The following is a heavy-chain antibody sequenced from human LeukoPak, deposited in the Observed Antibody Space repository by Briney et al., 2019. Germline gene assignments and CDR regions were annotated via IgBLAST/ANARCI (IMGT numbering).Heavy chain of an antibody. CDR1: GFTVSNNY. J-gene: IGHJ4*02. Sequence: GGSLRLSCAASGFTVSNNYLSWVRQAPGKGLEWVSFVYDGGTTVYADSVKGRFTISRDNSKNTLYLEMNSLRAEDTAVYYCARDFYRGYGSGSYYNVENDYWGQGTLVTVSS. D-gene: IGHD3-10*01. V-gene: IGHV3-53*01. CDR3: ARDFYRGYGSGSYYNVENDY. CDR2: VYDGGTT.